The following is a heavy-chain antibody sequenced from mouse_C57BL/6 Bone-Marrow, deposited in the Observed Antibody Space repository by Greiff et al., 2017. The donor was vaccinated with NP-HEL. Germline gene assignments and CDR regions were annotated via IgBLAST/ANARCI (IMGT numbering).Heavy chain of an antibody. J-gene: IGHJ3*01. D-gene: IGHD1-1*01. CDR1: GYAFTNYL. V-gene: IGHV1-54*01. CDR2: INPGSGGT. CDR3: ASRSTFAY. Sequence: QVQLQQSGAELVRPGTSVKVSCKASGYAFTNYLIEWVKQRPGQGLEWIGVINPGSGGTNYNEQFKGKATLTADKSSSTAYMQLSSLTSEDSAVYFCASRSTFAYWGQGTLVTVSA.